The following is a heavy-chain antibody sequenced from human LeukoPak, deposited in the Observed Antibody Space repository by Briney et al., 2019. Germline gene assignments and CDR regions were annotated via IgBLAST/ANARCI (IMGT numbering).Heavy chain of an antibody. D-gene: IGHD3-22*01. Sequence: GGSLRLSCTASGFTFSNYGMHWVRQAPGQGLEWVAVISYDGSNECYADSVKGRFTISRDNSKNTLFLQMNSLRPEDTAVYHCAKVALFSGYYPPFDYWGQGTLVTVSS. V-gene: IGHV3-30*18. CDR3: AKVALFSGYYPPFDY. J-gene: IGHJ4*02. CDR2: ISYDGSNE. CDR1: GFTFSNYG.